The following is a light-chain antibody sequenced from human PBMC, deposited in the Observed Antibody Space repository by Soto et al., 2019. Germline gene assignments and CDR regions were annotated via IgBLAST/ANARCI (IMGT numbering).Light chain of an antibody. CDR2: EVS. J-gene: IGLJ1*01. V-gene: IGLV2-18*01. Sequence: GDYNHVSWYQQSPGTVPKLIIYEVSSRPSGVPDRFSGSKSGNTASLTISGLQAEDEADYYCNLYTSSNTYVFGTGTKVTAL. CDR1: GDYNH. CDR3: NLYTSSNTYV.